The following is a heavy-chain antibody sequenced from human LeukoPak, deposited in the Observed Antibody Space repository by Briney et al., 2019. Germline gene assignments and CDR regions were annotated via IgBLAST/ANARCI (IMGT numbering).Heavy chain of an antibody. J-gene: IGHJ3*02. Sequence: TGGSLRLSCAASGFTFSSYAMSWVRQAPGKGLEWVSAISGSGGSTYYADSVKGRFTISRDNSKNTLYLQMNSLRAEDTAVYYCALLLFFSDAFDIWGQGTMVTVSS. V-gene: IGHV3-23*01. D-gene: IGHD2/OR15-2a*01. CDR1: GFTFSSYA. CDR2: ISGSGGST. CDR3: ALLLFFSDAFDI.